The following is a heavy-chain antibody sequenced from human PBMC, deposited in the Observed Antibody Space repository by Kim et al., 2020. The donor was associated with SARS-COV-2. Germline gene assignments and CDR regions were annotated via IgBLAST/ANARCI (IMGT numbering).Heavy chain of an antibody. CDR3: AGDDSSGYYFHQIRFDY. CDR1: GGSISSSSYY. J-gene: IGHJ4*02. V-gene: IGHV4-39*01. D-gene: IGHD3-22*01. CDR2: IYYSGST. Sequence: SETLSLTCTVSGGSISSSSYYWGWIRQPPGKGLEWIGSIYYSGSTYYNPSLKSRVTISVDTSKNQFSLKLSSVTAADTAVYYCAGDDSSGYYFHQIRFDYWGQGTLVTVSS.